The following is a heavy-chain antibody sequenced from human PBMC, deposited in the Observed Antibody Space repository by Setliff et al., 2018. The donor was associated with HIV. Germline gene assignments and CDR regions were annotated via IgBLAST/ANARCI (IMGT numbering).Heavy chain of an antibody. CDR1: GYIFTNND. D-gene: IGHD3-16*02. CDR3: ARTFIGAERYFDY. J-gene: IGHJ4*02. Sequence: ASVKVSCKASGYIFTNNDISWVRQAPGQGLEWMGWISAYNGNTNYAQKLQGRVTMTTDTSTSTAYMELRSLRSDDTAVYYCARTFIGAERYFDYWGQGTLVTVSS. CDR2: ISAYNGNT. V-gene: IGHV1-18*01.